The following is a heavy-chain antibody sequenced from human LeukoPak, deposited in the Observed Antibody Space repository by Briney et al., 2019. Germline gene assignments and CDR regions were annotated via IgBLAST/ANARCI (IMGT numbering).Heavy chain of an antibody. Sequence: SETLSLTCTVSGGSISSSGYCWGWIRQPPGKGLEWIGSIDYSGNTNYNPSLKSRVTIAVDMSKNQFSLKLSSVTAADAAVYYCARQRSTWLSGDWGQGTLVTVSS. CDR1: GGSISSSGYC. J-gene: IGHJ4*02. CDR2: IDYSGNT. D-gene: IGHD3-22*01. CDR3: ARQRSTWLSGD. V-gene: IGHV4-39*01.